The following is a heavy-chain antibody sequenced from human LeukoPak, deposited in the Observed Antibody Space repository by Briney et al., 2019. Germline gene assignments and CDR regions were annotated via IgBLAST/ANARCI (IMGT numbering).Heavy chain of an antibody. CDR3: ARSGGYCSSTSCFDY. CDR2: INPNSGGT. J-gene: IGHJ4*02. D-gene: IGHD2-2*01. V-gene: IGHV1-2*02. Sequence: ASVKVSCKASGYTFSGYYMHWVRQAPGQGLEWMGWINPNSGGTNYAQKFQGRVTMTRDTSISTAYMELSRLRSDGTAVYYCARSGGYCSSTSCFDYWGQGTLVTVSS. CDR1: GYTFSGYY.